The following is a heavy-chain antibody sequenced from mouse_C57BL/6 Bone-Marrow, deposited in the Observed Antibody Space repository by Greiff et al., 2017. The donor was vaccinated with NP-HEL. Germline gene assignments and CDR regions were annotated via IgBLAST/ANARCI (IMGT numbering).Heavy chain of an antibody. CDR2: IDPSDSYT. CDR1: GYTFTSYW. CDR3: AREDYGSSPFAY. J-gene: IGHJ3*01. V-gene: IGHV1-69*01. Sequence: QVQLQQSGAELVMPGASVKLSCKASGYTFTSYWMHWVKQRPGQGLEWIGEIDPSDSYTNYNQKFKGKSTLTVDKSSSTAYMQLSSLTSEDSAVYYCAREDYGSSPFAYWGQGTLVTVSA. D-gene: IGHD1-1*01.